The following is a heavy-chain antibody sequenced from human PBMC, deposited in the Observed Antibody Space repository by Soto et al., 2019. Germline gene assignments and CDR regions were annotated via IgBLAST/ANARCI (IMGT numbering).Heavy chain of an antibody. CDR3: ASRALTGDYYCYYGMDV. Sequence: SVKVSCKASGGTFSSYAISWVRQAPGQGLEWMGGIIPIFGTANYAQKFQGRVTITADESTSTAYMELSSLRSEDTAVYYCASRALTGDYYCYYGMDVWGQGTTVTVSS. CDR1: GGTFSSYA. J-gene: IGHJ6*02. CDR2: IIPIFGTA. D-gene: IGHD7-27*01. V-gene: IGHV1-69*13.